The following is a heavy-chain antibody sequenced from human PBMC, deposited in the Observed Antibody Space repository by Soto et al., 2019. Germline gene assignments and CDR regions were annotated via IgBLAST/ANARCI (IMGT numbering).Heavy chain of an antibody. D-gene: IGHD2-2*01. Sequence: QVQLQESGPGLVKPSETLSLTCSVSGDSIRSYYWSWIRQPPGKGREWIGYISHSGATKYNPSVKSRVPISMHTSRNQLALELTAVPADYSAFYYCPRGGSDYSSTWAAHGGQG. CDR1: GDSIRSYY. CDR3: PRGGSDYSSTWAAH. J-gene: IGHJ4*02. V-gene: IGHV4-59*01. CDR2: ISHSGAT.